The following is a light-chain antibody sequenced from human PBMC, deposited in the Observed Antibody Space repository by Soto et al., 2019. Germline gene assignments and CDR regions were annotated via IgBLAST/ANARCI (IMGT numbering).Light chain of an antibody. V-gene: IGKV3-20*01. CDR3: QQYRDLPQT. Sequence: EIVLTQSPGTLSLSPGERATLSCRASQSVRSNYLAWYQQKPGQAPRLLLYNSSTRATGIPDRFSGSGAGTDFTLTISRLEPEDFALYYCQQYRDLPQTFGQGTQVEL. CDR2: NSS. CDR1: QSVRSNY. J-gene: IGKJ1*01.